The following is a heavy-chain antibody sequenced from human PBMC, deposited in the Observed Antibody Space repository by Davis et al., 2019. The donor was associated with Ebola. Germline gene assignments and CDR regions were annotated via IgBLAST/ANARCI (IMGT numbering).Heavy chain of an antibody. V-gene: IGHV1-18*01. D-gene: IGHD5-18*01. Sequence: ASVKVSCKASGYTFTSYGISWVRQAPGQGLEWMGWISGYNGNTQYAQKFQGRVTLTTDTSTNTAYMELRDLRSDDAALYYCARLAMVAAGCHDYWGQGSLVAVSS. CDR3: ARLAMVAAGCHDY. CDR1: GYTFTSYG. CDR2: ISGYNGNT. J-gene: IGHJ4*02.